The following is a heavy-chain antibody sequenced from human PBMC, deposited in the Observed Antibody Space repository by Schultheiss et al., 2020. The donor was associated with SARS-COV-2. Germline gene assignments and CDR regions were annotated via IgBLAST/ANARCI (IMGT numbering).Heavy chain of an antibody. D-gene: IGHD1-26*01. J-gene: IGHJ4*02. CDR2: ISSSSSYI. V-gene: IGHV3-21*01. Sequence: GSLRLSCAASGFTFSSYSMNWVRQAPGKGLEWVSSISSSSSYIYYADSVKGRFTISRDNAKNTLYLQMNSLRAEDTAVYYCAKPASLTSGSYSSYDYWGQGTLVTVSS. CDR3: AKPASLTSGSYSSYDY. CDR1: GFTFSSYS.